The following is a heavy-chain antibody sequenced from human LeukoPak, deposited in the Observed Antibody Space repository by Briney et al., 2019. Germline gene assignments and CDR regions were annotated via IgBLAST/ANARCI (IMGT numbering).Heavy chain of an antibody. D-gene: IGHD6-19*01. CDR1: GFTFNSYA. CDR3: AKDGSKGYSSGYFDY. V-gene: IGHV3-30-3*01. CDR2: ISYDGSNK. J-gene: IGHJ4*02. Sequence: GGSLRLSCAASGFTFNSYAMHWVRQAPGKGLEWVAVISYDGSNKYYADSVKDRFTISRDNSKNTLYLQMNSLRAEDTAVYYCAKDGSKGYSSGYFDYWGQGTLVTVSS.